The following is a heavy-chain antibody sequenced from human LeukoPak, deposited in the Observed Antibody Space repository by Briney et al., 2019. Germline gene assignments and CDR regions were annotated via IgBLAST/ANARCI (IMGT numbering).Heavy chain of an antibody. CDR3: AKDLSWNTADR. Sequence: GESLKISCVGSGFTYSNYWMHWVRQAPGKGPVWVSRINPDGTTTDYADSVKGRFTISRDNAKNLLYLQMNGLRADVTAVYYCAKDLSWNTADRWGQGTLVTVSS. J-gene: IGHJ5*02. V-gene: IGHV3-74*01. CDR1: GFTYSNYW. D-gene: IGHD1/OR15-1a*01. CDR2: INPDGTTT.